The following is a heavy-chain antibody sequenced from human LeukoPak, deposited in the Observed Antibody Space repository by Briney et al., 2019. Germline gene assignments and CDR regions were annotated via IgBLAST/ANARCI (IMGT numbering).Heavy chain of an antibody. CDR2: ISYDGSNK. D-gene: IGHD2-15*01. Sequence: HPGGSLRLSCAASGFTFSSYAMHWVRQAPGKGLEWVAVISYDGSNKYYADSVKGRFTISRDNSKNTLYLQMSSLRAEDTAVYYCARDHRWYCSGGSCYSSAFDIWGQGTMVTVSS. CDR3: ARDHRWYCSGGSCYSSAFDI. CDR1: GFTFSSYA. V-gene: IGHV3-30-3*01. J-gene: IGHJ3*02.